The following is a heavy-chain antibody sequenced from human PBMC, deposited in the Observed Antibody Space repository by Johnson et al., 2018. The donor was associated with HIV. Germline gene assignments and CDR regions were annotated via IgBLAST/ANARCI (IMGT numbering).Heavy chain of an antibody. CDR1: GFTFSSYE. CDR3: AKGDWNDVQDAFDV. Sequence: VQLVESGGGLVQPGGSLRLSCAASGFTFSSYEMNWVRQAPGKGLEWVSYISSTGNTIYYADSVKGRFAISRDNAKNSLYLHMKSLGVEDRDIYYCAKGDWNDVQDAFDVWGQGTMVIVS. D-gene: IGHD1-1*01. J-gene: IGHJ3*01. CDR2: ISSTGNTI. V-gene: IGHV3-48*03.